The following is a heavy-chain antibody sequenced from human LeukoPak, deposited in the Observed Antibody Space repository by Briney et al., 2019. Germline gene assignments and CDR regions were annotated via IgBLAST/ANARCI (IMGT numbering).Heavy chain of an antibody. CDR1: GYTFTGYY. Sequence: ASVKVSCKASGYTFTGYYMHWVRQAPGQGLEWMGWINPNSGGTNYAQKFQGRVTMTTDTSTSTAYMELRSLRSDDTAVYYCARTKTTYLEHFDYWGQGTLVTVSS. CDR3: ARTKTTYLEHFDY. J-gene: IGHJ4*02. D-gene: IGHD4-11*01. CDR2: INPNSGGT. V-gene: IGHV1-2*02.